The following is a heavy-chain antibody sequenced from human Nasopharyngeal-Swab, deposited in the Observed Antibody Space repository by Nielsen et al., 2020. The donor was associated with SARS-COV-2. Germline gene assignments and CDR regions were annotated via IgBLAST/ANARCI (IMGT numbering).Heavy chain of an antibody. CDR2: ISSSGSTI. V-gene: IGHV3-48*04. CDR1: GFTFSSYS. J-gene: IGHJ4*02. D-gene: IGHD5-18*01. CDR3: ARDDTAMGDY. Sequence: GGSLRLSCAASGFTFSSYSMNWVRQAPGKGLEWVSYISSSGSTIYYADSVKGRFTISRDNAKNSLYLQMNSLRAEDTAVYYCARDDTAMGDYWGQGTLVTVSS.